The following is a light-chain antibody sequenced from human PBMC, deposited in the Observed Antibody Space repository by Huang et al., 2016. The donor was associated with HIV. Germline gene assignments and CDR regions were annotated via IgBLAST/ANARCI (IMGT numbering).Light chain of an antibody. J-gene: IGKJ1*01. Sequence: EIVMTQSPATLSVSPGERATLSCRAGQSVSSNIAWYQQKPGQAPRLLIYGASTRATGIPTRFSGSGSGTEFTLTISSLQSEDFAVYYCQQYNNWPPWTFGQGTKVEIK. CDR1: QSVSSN. V-gene: IGKV3-15*01. CDR3: QQYNNWPPWT. CDR2: GAS.